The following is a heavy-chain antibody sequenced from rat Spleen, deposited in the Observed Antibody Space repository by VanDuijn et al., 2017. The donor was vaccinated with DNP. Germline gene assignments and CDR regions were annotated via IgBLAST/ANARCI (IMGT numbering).Heavy chain of an antibody. CDR2: IWTGGTT. Sequence: QVQLKESGPGLVQPSQTMSLTCTVSGFSLTSYHVSWVRQPPGKGLEWMGIIWTGGTTAYNSLLKSRLSITRDTSKSQVFLKMNSLQTDDTAIYFCTYNNYYWGQGVMVTVSS. CDR1: GFSLTSYH. V-gene: IGHV2-43*01. CDR3: TYNNYY. D-gene: IGHD1-10*01. J-gene: IGHJ2*01.